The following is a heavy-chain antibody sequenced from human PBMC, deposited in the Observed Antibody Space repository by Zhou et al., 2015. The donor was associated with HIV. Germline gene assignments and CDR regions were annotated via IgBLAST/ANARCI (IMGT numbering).Heavy chain of an antibody. Sequence: QVQLVQSGAEVKKPGSSVKVSCKASGYTFTGYYMHWVRQAPGQGLEWMGWINPNSGGTNYAQKFQGRVTMTRDTSISTAYMELSRLRSDDTAVYYCARGERSMIVVGDLIDYWGQGTLVTVSS. CDR3: ARGERSMIVVGDLIDY. V-gene: IGHV1-2*02. D-gene: IGHD3-22*01. CDR2: INPNSGGT. J-gene: IGHJ4*02. CDR1: GYTFTGYY.